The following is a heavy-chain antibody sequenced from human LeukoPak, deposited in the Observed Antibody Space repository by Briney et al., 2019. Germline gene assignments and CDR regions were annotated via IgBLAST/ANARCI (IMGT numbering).Heavy chain of an antibody. Sequence: SETLSLTCSVSDGSINSYYWNWIRRPPGKGLEWIGYIYYNGNTNYSPSLTSRVTMSVDTSKNLFSLKVSSVTAADTAVYYCARGRSNYYGMDVWGQGTTVTASS. V-gene: IGHV4-59*01. J-gene: IGHJ6*02. D-gene: IGHD1-26*01. CDR2: IYYNGNT. CDR1: DGSINSYY. CDR3: ARGRSNYYGMDV.